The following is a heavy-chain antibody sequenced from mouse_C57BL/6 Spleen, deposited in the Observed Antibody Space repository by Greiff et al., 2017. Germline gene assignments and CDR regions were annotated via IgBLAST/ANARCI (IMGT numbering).Heavy chain of an antibody. Sequence: QVQLKESGAELVKPGASVKISCKASGYAFSSYWMNWVKQRPGKGLEWIGQIYPGDGDTNYNGKFKGKATLTADKSSSTAYMQLSSLTSEDSAVYFCARTQLRPLDYWGQGTTLTVSS. CDR3: ARTQLRPLDY. CDR2: IYPGDGDT. J-gene: IGHJ2*01. V-gene: IGHV1-80*01. CDR1: GYAFSSYW. D-gene: IGHD3-2*02.